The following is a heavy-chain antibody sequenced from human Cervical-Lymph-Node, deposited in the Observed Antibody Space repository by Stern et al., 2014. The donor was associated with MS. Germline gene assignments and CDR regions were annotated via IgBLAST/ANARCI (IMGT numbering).Heavy chain of an antibody. Sequence: QVQLVQSGAEVKKPGASVKVSCQSSGYSFTSHHIHWVRQAPGQELEELGIIHPSSGGTSYAQRFQGRVTLTRDTSTSTVFMELSSLRSDDTAVYYCARGLFTSGFDSWGQGTLVTVSS. J-gene: IGHJ4*02. CDR1: GYSFTSHH. CDR2: IHPSSGGT. D-gene: IGHD2-2*01. CDR3: ARGLFTSGFDS. V-gene: IGHV1-46*01.